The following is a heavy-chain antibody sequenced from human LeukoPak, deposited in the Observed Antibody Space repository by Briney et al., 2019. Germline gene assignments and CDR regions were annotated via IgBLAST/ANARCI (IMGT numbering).Heavy chain of an antibody. D-gene: IGHD3-10*01. CDR2: INSDGSST. CDR3: ARDRPYGSGYYYGMDV. V-gene: IGHV3-74*01. Sequence: GGSLRLSCAVSGFTVSSIYMSWVRQAPGKGLVWVSRINSDGSSTSYADSVKGRFTISRDNAKNTLYLQMNSLRAEDTAVYYCARDRPYGSGYYYGMDVWGQGTTVTVSS. CDR1: GFTVSSIY. J-gene: IGHJ6*02.